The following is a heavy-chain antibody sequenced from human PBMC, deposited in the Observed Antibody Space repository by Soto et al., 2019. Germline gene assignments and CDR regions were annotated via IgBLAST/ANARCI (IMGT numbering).Heavy chain of an antibody. V-gene: IGHV3-43*01. D-gene: IGHD6-13*01. Sequence: EVQLVESGGVVVQPGGSLRLSCAASGFTFDDYTMHWVRQAPGKGLEWVSLISWDGGSTYYADSVKGRFTISRDNSKNSLYLQMNSLRTEDTALYYCAKDIYRQGAAAAASEYWGQGTLVTVSS. CDR3: AKDIYRQGAAAAASEY. CDR1: GFTFDDYT. CDR2: ISWDGGST. J-gene: IGHJ4*02.